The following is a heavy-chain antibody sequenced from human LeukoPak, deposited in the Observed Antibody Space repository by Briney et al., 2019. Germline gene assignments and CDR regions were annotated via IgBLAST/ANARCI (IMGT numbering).Heavy chain of an antibody. CDR2: ISTSSGTI. CDR1: GFTFSSYN. CDR3: ARERPVGATPFDF. J-gene: IGHJ4*02. D-gene: IGHD1-26*01. Sequence: GGSLRLSCAASGFTFSSYNMNWVRQAPGKGLEGGSYISTSSGTINYADSVKGRFTISRDNAKNSLYLQMNSLRDEDTAVYFCARERPVGATPFDFWGQGTLVTVSS. V-gene: IGHV3-48*02.